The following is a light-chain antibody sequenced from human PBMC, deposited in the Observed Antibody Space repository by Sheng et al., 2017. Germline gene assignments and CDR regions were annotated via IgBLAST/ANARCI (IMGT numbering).Light chain of an antibody. CDR3: SSYTATSTLDVI. J-gene: IGLJ2*01. Sequence: QSVLTQPPSASGSPGQSVTISCTGLGSDVGGYNFVSWYQQHPGKVPKLIIFDVTRRPSGVSDRFSGSKSANTASLTISGLRTDDESLYYCSSYTATSTLDVIFGGGTKLTV. CDR2: DVT. CDR1: GSDVGGYNF. V-gene: IGLV2-14*03.